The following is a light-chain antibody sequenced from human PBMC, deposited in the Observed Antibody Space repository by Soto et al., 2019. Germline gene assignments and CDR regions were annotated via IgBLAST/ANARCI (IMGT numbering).Light chain of an antibody. J-gene: IGLJ2*01. Sequence: QPVLTQPPSASGSPGQSVTISCTGTSSDVGGYNYVSWYQQHPGKAPKLMISEVSKRPSGVPDRFSGSKSGNTASLTVSGLQAEDEADYYCSSYAGTNNFVVFGGGTKLTVL. V-gene: IGLV2-8*01. CDR1: SSDVGGYNY. CDR2: EVS. CDR3: SSYAGTNNFVV.